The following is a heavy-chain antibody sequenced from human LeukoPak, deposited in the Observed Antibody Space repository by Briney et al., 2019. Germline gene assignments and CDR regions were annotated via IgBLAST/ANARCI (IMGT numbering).Heavy chain of an antibody. J-gene: IGHJ6*03. CDR3: ARDYYDRGAHYYWYYYYYMDV. V-gene: IGHV1-2*02. Sequence: GASVKVSCKASGYTFTGYYMHWVRQAPGQGLEWMGWINPNSGGTNYAQKLQGRVTMTTDTSTSTAYMELRSLRSDDTAVYYCARDYYDRGAHYYWYYYYYMDVWGKGTTVTVSS. D-gene: IGHD3-22*01. CDR2: INPNSGGT. CDR1: GYTFTGYY.